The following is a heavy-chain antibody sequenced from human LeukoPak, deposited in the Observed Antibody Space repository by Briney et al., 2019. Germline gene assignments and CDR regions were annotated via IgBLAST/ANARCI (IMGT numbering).Heavy chain of an antibody. CDR3: ARGYCSSTSCYYFDY. Sequence: GGSLRLSCAASGFTFSSYSMNWVRQAPGKGLEWVSSISSSSSYIYYADSVKGRFTISRDNAKNSLYLQMNSLRAEDTAVYYCARGYCSSTSCYYFDYWGQGTLVTVSS. V-gene: IGHV3-21*01. D-gene: IGHD2-2*01. CDR1: GFTFSSYS. CDR2: ISSSSSYI. J-gene: IGHJ4*02.